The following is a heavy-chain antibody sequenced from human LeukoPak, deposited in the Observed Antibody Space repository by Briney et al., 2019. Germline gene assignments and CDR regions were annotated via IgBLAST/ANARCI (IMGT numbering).Heavy chain of an antibody. CDR3: ARVDRGGSSRY. D-gene: IGHD6-6*01. CDR2: IYYSGST. CDR1: GGSISSYY. J-gene: IGHJ4*02. V-gene: IGHV4-59*01. Sequence: SETLSLTCTVSGGSISSYYWSWIWQPPGKGLEWIGYIYYSGSTNYNPSLKSRVTISVDTSKNQFSLKLSSVTAADTAVYYCARVDRGGSSRYWGQGTLVTVSS.